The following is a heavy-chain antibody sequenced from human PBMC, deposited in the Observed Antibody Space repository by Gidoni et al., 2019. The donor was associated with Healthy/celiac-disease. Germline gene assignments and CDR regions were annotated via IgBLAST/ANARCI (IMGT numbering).Heavy chain of an antibody. CDR1: GFTFCRYV. J-gene: IGHJ6*02. Sequence: QVQLVESGGGVAQPGRSLRLSCAASGFTFCRYVMHWVRQAPGKGLLWVAVIGYDGSNKYYADSVKGRFTISRDNSKNPLYLQMNSLRAEDTAVYYCARDRRAAAGTYYYYGMDVWGQGTTVTVSS. D-gene: IGHD6-13*01. CDR2: IGYDGSNK. CDR3: ARDRRAAAGTYYYYGMDV. V-gene: IGHV3-33*01.